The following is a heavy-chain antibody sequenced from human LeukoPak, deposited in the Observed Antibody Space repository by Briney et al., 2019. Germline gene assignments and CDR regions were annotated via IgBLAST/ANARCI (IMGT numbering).Heavy chain of an antibody. Sequence: GGSLRLSCAASGFSFSHYAMSWVRQAPTRVLECVSSLRGDGETFYADSVKGRFTLSRAESRNTVFLQLNNLRVDDTAVYYCARASWISSADAVWWGQGALVTVSS. CDR1: GFSFSHYA. CDR3: ARASWISSADAVW. V-gene: IGHV3-23*01. D-gene: IGHD2-2*03. J-gene: IGHJ4*02. CDR2: LRGDGET.